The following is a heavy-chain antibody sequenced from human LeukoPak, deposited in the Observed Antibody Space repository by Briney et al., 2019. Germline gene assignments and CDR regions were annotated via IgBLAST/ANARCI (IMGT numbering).Heavy chain of an antibody. Sequence: GGSLRLSCAASGFTFNSYSMNWVRHAPGKGLEWVSSISSSSSSIYYADSVKGRFTISRDNAKNSLYLQMNSLRAEDTAVYYCARASGDIVETATMGSYWGQGTLVTVSS. J-gene: IGHJ4*02. CDR1: GFTFNSYS. CDR2: ISSSSSSI. V-gene: IGHV3-21*01. CDR3: ARASGDIVETATMGSY. D-gene: IGHD5-18*01.